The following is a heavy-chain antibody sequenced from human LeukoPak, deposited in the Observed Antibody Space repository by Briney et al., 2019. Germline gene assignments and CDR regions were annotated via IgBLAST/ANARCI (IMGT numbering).Heavy chain of an antibody. CDR1: GYTFTSYD. J-gene: IGHJ4*02. D-gene: IGHD4-17*01. Sequence: ASVKVSCKASGYTFTSYDINWVRQAPGQGLEWMGWINPNSGGTNYAQKFQGRVTMTRDTSISTAYMELSRLRSDDTAVYYCARGGYGDYYFDYWGQGTLVTVSS. V-gene: IGHV1-2*02. CDR2: INPNSGGT. CDR3: ARGGYGDYYFDY.